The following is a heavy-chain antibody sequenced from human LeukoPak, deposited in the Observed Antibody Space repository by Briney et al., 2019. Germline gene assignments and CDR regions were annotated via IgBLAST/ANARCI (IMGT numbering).Heavy chain of an antibody. CDR1: GFTFSGSI. Sequence: GGSLRLSCAGSGFTFSGSIMHWARQAPGKGLEWVANIKQDGSDKYYVDSVKGRFTISRDNAKNSLYLQMNSLRVEDTAVYYCARDTDWGQGTLVTVSS. D-gene: IGHD4-17*01. CDR2: IKQDGSDK. J-gene: IGHJ4*02. V-gene: IGHV3-7*01. CDR3: ARDTD.